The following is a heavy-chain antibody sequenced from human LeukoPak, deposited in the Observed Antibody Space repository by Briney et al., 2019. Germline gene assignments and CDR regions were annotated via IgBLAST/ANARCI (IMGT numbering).Heavy chain of an antibody. V-gene: IGHV3-66*02. CDR1: GFTASSNY. Sequence: PGGSLRLSCAASGFTASSNYMSWVRQAPGKGLEWVSVIYSGGSTYYADSVKGRFTISRDNSKNTLYLQMNSLRAEDTAVYYCARDLAGYFDYWGQGTLVTVSS. J-gene: IGHJ4*02. CDR3: ARDLAGYFDY. CDR2: IYSGGST.